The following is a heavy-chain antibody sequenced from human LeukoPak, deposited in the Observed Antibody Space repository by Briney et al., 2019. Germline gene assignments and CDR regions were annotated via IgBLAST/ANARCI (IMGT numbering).Heavy chain of an antibody. D-gene: IGHD2-8*02. V-gene: IGHV3-21*01. CDR3: ARRGYHDYTGFDY. CDR2: ISGSSSDI. J-gene: IGHJ4*02. Sequence: GGSLRLSCAGSEFTFRSYSMHWVRQAPGKGLEWVSSISGSSSDIYYADSVKGRFTISRDNSKNSLYLQMKSLRAEDTALYYCARRGYHDYTGFDYWGQGTLVTVSS. CDR1: EFTFRSYS.